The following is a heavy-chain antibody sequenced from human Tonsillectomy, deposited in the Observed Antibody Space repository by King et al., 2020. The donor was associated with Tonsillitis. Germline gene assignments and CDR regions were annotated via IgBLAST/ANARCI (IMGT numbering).Heavy chain of an antibody. V-gene: IGHV3-30-3*01. CDR3: TRPADNSGYYYGEFDS. Sequence: VQLVESGGGVVQPGRSLRLSCAASGFTFSSYAMHWVRQAPGKGLEGVAVVSYDGSNIYYADSVKGRFTISRDNSKNTLYLQMNSLRAEDTAVYYCTRPADNSGYYYGEFDSWGQGTLVTVSS. D-gene: IGHD3-22*01. CDR1: GFTFSSYA. CDR2: VSYDGSNI. J-gene: IGHJ4*02.